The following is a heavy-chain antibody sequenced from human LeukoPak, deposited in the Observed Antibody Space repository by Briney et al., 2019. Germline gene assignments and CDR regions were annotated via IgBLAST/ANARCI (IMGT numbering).Heavy chain of an antibody. J-gene: IGHJ5*02. CDR3: ARDIGIVGATNWFDP. D-gene: IGHD1-26*01. CDR1: GFTFSSYA. CDR2: ISYDGSNK. Sequence: GGSLRLSCAASGFTFSSYAMHWVRQAPGKGLEWVAVISYDGSNKYYADSVKGRFTISRDNSKNTLYLQMNSLRAEDTAVYYCARDIGIVGATNWFDPWGQGTLVTVSS. V-gene: IGHV3-30-3*01.